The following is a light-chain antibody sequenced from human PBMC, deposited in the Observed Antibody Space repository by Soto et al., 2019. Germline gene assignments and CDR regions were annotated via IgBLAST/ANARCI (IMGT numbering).Light chain of an antibody. CDR1: SSDVGSYNL. Sequence: SVLTQPASVSGSPGQSITISCNGTSSDVGSYNLVSWYQQHPGKAPKLMIYEVSKRPSGVSNRFSGSKSGNTASLTISGLQAEDEADYYCCSYAGSSTLVFGTGTKVTVL. CDR2: EVS. CDR3: CSYAGSSTLV. J-gene: IGLJ1*01. V-gene: IGLV2-23*02.